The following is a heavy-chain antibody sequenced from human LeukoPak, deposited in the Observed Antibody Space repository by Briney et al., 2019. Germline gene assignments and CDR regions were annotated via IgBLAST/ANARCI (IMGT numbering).Heavy chain of an antibody. J-gene: IGHJ5*02. Sequence: SETLSLTCTVSGGSINSYYWSWIRQPPGKGLEWIGYIYYSGSTNYNPSLKSRVTISEDTSKNQFSLKLSSVTAADTAVYYCARDQSSWFDPWGQGTLVTVSS. D-gene: IGHD1-26*01. CDR2: IYYSGST. V-gene: IGHV4-59*01. CDR1: GGSINSYY. CDR3: ARDQSSWFDP.